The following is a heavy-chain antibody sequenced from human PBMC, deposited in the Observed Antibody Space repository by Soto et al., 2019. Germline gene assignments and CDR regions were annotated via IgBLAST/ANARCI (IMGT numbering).Heavy chain of an antibody. D-gene: IGHD2-2*01. CDR1: GFTFSSHW. J-gene: IGHJ4*02. Sequence: GGSLRLSCAASGFTFSSHWMHWVRQAPGKGLVWVSRINSDGSSTTYADSVKGRFTISRDNAKNTLYLQMNSLRAEDTAVYYCAREGGPYCSSTSRQRPFNYWGQGTLVTVSS. CDR2: INSDGSST. V-gene: IGHV3-74*01. CDR3: AREGGPYCSSTSRQRPFNY.